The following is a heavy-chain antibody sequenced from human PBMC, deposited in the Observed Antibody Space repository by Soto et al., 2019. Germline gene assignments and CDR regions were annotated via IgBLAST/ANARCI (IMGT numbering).Heavy chain of an antibody. CDR3: VRDSSGTSLGRRTSCYPNWFDP. V-gene: IGHV1-3*01. CDR2: INAGNGNT. D-gene: IGHD2-2*01. Sequence: ASVKVSCKASGYTFTSYAMHWVRQAPGQRLEWMGWINAGNGNTKYSQKFQGRVTITRDTSASTAYMELSSLRSEDTAVYYCVRDSSGTSLGRRTSCYPNWFDPWGQGTLVTVSS. J-gene: IGHJ5*02. CDR1: GYTFTSYA.